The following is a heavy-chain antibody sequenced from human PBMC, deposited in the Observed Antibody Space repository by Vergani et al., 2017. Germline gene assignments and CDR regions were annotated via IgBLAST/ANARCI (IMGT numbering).Heavy chain of an antibody. CDR1: GYTLTELS. J-gene: IGHJ3*02. CDR3: ATALVTMIGSSFDAFDI. Sequence: QVQLVQSGAEVKKPGASVKVSCKVSGYTLTELSMHWVRQAPGKGLEWMGGFDPEDGKTRYAQKFQGRVTMTEDTSTDTAYMELSSLRSEDTAVYYCATALVTMIGSSFDAFDIWGQGTMVTVSS. D-gene: IGHD3-22*01. CDR2: FDPEDGKT. V-gene: IGHV1-24*01.